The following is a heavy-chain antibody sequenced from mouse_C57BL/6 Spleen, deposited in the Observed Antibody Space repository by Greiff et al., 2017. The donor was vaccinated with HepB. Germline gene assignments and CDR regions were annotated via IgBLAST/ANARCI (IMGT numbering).Heavy chain of an antibody. J-gene: IGHJ1*03. CDR2: IHPNSGST. V-gene: IGHV1-64*01. CDR3: ARWGGTVGYFDV. Sequence: QVQLQQPGAELVKPGASVKLSCKASGYTFTSYWMHWVKQRPGQGLEWIGMIHPNSGSTNYNEKFKSKAALTVDKSSSTAYMQLSSLTAEDSAVYYCARWGGTVGYFDVWGTGTTVTVSS. D-gene: IGHD4-1*01. CDR1: GYTFTSYW.